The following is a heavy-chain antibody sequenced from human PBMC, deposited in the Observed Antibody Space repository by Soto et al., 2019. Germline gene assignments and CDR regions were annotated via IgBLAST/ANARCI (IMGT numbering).Heavy chain of an antibody. D-gene: IGHD2-2*01. Sequence: GGSLRLSCAASGFTFSSYAMSWVRQAPGKGLEWVSAISGSGGSTYYADSGKGRFTISRDNSKNTLYLQMNSLRAEDTAVYYCAKAPHCSSTSCYLNYYYYMDVWGKGTTVTVSS. CDR3: AKAPHCSSTSCYLNYYYYMDV. CDR2: ISGSGGST. CDR1: GFTFSSYA. J-gene: IGHJ6*03. V-gene: IGHV3-23*01.